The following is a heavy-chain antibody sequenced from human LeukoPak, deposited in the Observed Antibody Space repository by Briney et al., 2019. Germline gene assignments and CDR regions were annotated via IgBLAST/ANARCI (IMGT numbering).Heavy chain of an antibody. CDR3: AREYTAMVLDGYFDY. CDR2: ISYDGSNK. V-gene: IGHV3-30*04. D-gene: IGHD5-18*01. J-gene: IGHJ4*02. Sequence: GGSLRLSCAASGFTFSSYAMHWVRQAPGKGLEWVAVISYDGSNKYYADSVKGRFTISRDNSKNTLYLQMNSLRAEDTAVYYCAREYTAMVLDGYFDYWGQGTLVTASS. CDR1: GFTFSSYA.